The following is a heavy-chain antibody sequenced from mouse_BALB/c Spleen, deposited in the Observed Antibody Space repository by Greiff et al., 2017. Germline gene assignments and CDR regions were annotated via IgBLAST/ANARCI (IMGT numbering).Heavy chain of an antibody. V-gene: IGHV1-5*01. Sequence: VQLQQSGTVLARPGASVKMSCKASGYTFTSYWMHWVKQRPGQGLEWIGAIYPGNSDTSYNQKFKGKAKLTAVTSTSTAYMELSSLTNEDSAVYYCTRDGNYGYYFDYWGQGTTLTVSS. CDR1: GYTFTSYW. CDR2: IYPGNSDT. CDR3: TRDGNYGYYFDY. J-gene: IGHJ2*01. D-gene: IGHD2-1*01.